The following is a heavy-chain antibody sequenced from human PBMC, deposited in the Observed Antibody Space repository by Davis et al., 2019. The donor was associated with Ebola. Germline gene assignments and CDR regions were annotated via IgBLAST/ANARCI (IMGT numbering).Heavy chain of an antibody. CDR2: IYYSGST. CDR3: ARGRDTAMADFDY. D-gene: IGHD5-18*01. J-gene: IGHJ4*02. CDR1: GGSISSYY. Sequence: PSETLSLTCTVSGGSISSYYWSWIRQPPGKGLEWIGYIYYSGSTNYNPSLKSRVTISVDTSKNQFSLKLSSVTAADTAVYYCARGRDTAMADFDYWGQGTLVTVSS. V-gene: IGHV4-59*08.